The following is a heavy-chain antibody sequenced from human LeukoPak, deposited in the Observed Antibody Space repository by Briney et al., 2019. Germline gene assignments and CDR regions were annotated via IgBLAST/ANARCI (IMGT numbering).Heavy chain of an antibody. J-gene: IGHJ3*02. CDR2: INHSGST. CDR1: GGSFSGYY. V-gene: IGHV4-34*01. CDR3: ARLNRITMIVVVRNAFDI. Sequence: SETLSLNCAAYGGSFSGYYWNWIRQPPGKGLEWIGEINHSGSTNYNPSLKSRVNISVGASKNQFSMKLSSVTAADTAVYYCARLNRITMIVVVRNAFDIWGQGTMVTASS. D-gene: IGHD3-22*01.